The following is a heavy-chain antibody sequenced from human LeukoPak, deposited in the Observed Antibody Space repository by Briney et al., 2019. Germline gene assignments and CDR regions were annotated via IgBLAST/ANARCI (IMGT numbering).Heavy chain of an antibody. CDR2: ISGSGGTT. V-gene: IGHV3-23*01. Sequence: PGGSLRLSCAASGFTFNSYAMSWVRQVPGKGLEWVSAISGSGGTTYSADSVKGRFSISRDNAKNTLYLQMNRLRAEDTAVYYCTTLHIVDYWAQGTPVTVSS. J-gene: IGHJ4*02. D-gene: IGHD2-15*01. CDR1: GFTFNSYA. CDR3: TTLHIVDY.